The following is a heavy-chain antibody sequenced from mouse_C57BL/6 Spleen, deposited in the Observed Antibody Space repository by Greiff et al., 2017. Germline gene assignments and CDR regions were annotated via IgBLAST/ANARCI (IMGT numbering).Heavy chain of an antibody. Sequence: VQLQQSGAELVRPGASVTLSCKASGYTFTDYEMHWVKQTPVHGLEWIGAIDPETGGTAYNQKFKGKAILTADKSSSTAYMELRSLTSEDSAVYYCTRKETAQWAWFAYWGQGTLVTVSA. CDR1: GYTFTDYE. CDR3: TRKETAQWAWFAY. CDR2: IDPETGGT. J-gene: IGHJ3*01. D-gene: IGHD3-2*02. V-gene: IGHV1-15*01.